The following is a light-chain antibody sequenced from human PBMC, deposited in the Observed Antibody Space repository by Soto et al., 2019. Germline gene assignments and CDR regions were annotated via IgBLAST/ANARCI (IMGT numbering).Light chain of an antibody. J-gene: IGKJ4*01. Sequence: EIVLPQSPATLSLSPGARATLSSRASQSVSSYLAWYQQKPGQAPRLLIYDASNRAPGIPPRCSGSGSGTDFSLTISSLETEDFAVYDCQQRSNWPLTFGGGTKVEIK. CDR3: QQRSNWPLT. CDR2: DAS. CDR1: QSVSSY. V-gene: IGKV3-11*01.